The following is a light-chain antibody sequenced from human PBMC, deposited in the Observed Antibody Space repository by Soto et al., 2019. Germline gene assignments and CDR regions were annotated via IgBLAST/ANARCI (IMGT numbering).Light chain of an antibody. J-gene: IGLJ1*01. Sequence: QSVLTQPASVSGSPGQSIVISCTGTSSDVGGYNSVSWYQQHPGKAPKLLIYDVSNRPSGVSNRFSGSKSGNTASLTISGLQAEDEADYYCSSYATGGSYVFGTGTKLTVL. CDR2: DVS. CDR3: SSYATGGSYV. V-gene: IGLV2-14*01. CDR1: SSDVGGYNS.